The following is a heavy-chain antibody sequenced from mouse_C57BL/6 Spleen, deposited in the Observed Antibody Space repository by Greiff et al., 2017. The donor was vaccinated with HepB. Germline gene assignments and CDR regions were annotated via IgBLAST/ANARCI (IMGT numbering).Heavy chain of an antibody. CDR3: TRDQQGYGAY. CDR1: GFTFSSYA. V-gene: IGHV5-9-1*02. D-gene: IGHD3-2*02. Sequence: EVKVVESGEGLVKPGGSLKLSCAASGFTFSSYAMSWVRQTPEKRLEWVAYISSGGDYIYYADTVKGRFTISRDNARNTLYLQMSSLKSEDTAMYYCTRDQQGYGAYWGQGTLVTVSA. J-gene: IGHJ3*01. CDR2: ISSGGDYI.